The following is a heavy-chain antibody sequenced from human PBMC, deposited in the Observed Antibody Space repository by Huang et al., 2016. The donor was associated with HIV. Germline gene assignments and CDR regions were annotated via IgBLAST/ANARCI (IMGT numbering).Heavy chain of an antibody. CDR3: ARFGSYYYGSGSYLDAFDI. J-gene: IGHJ3*02. D-gene: IGHD3-10*01. V-gene: IGHV3-48*01. CDR2: ISSSSVSI. Sequence: EVQLMESGGGLVQPGGSLRLSCAASGFTFSTYNMNWVRQAPGKGLEGVSYISSSSVSIYYADSVKGRFTISRDNAKNSLYLQMNSLRAEDTAVYYCARFGSYYYGSGSYLDAFDIWGQGTMVTVSS. CDR1: GFTFSTYN.